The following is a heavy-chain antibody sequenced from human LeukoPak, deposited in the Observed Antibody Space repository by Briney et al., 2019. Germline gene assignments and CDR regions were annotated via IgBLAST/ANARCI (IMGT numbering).Heavy chain of an antibody. D-gene: IGHD2-21*02. J-gene: IGHJ6*02. Sequence: GGSLRLSCAASGFTFSSYAMSWVRQAPGKGLEGVSAISGSGGSTYYADSVKGRFTISRDNSKNTLYLQMNSLRAEDTAVYYCAKGNSYCGGDCFPYYYYYGMDVWGQGTTVTVSS. CDR1: GFTFSSYA. CDR3: AKGNSYCGGDCFPYYYYYGMDV. V-gene: IGHV3-23*01. CDR2: ISGSGGST.